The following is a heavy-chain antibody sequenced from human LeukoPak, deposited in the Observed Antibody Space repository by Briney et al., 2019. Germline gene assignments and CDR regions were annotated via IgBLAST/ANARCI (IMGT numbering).Heavy chain of an antibody. CDR3: ARASSGWPNFDY. J-gene: IGHJ4*02. V-gene: IGHV4-34*01. D-gene: IGHD6-19*01. Sequence: PSETLSLTCAVYGGSFSGYYWSWIRQPPGKGLEWIGEINHSGSTNYNPSLKSRVTISVDTSKNQFSLKLSSVTAADTAVYYCARASSGWPNFDYWGQGTLSPSPQ. CDR1: GGSFSGYY. CDR2: INHSGST.